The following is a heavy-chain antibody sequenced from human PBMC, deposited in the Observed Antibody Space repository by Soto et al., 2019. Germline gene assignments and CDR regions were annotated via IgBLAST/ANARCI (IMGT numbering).Heavy chain of an antibody. Sequence: PGGSLTLSWAASVFTFSSYWMSWVRQAPGKGLERVANIRQDGSEKFCVDSVKGRFTISRDNVKNSLYLQMNSLRAEDTAVYYCARTGQYSYGFWGFPGIDAFNIWGQGTMVTVSS. V-gene: IGHV3-7*03. CDR3: ARTGQYSYGFWGFPGIDAFNI. CDR2: IRQDGSEK. D-gene: IGHD5-18*01. J-gene: IGHJ3*02. CDR1: VFTFSSYW.